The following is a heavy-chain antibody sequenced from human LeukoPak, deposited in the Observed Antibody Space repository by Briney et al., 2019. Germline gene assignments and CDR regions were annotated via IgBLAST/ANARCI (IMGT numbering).Heavy chain of an antibody. Sequence: SETLSLTCTVSGGSISSGSYYWSWIRQPAGKGLEWIGRIYTSGSTNYNPSLKSRVTMSIDTSKNHFSLKLTSVTAADTATYYCARETSLAGFASGLGFNYWGQGILVTVSS. CDR1: GGSISSGSYY. CDR2: IYTSGST. J-gene: IGHJ4*02. D-gene: IGHD6-19*01. CDR3: ARETSLAGFASGLGFNY. V-gene: IGHV4-61*02.